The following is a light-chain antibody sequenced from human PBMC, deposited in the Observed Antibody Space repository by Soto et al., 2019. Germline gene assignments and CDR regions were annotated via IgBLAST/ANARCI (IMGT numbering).Light chain of an antibody. CDR1: STDVGIYNL. CDR2: GGS. Sequence: QSVLTQPPSVSGSPGQSITISCTGTSTDVGIYNLVSWCQQHPGKAPKLMIYGGSKRPSGVSNRFSGSKSGNTASLTISGLQAEDEADYYCCSYAGSSTWVFGGGTKLTVL. V-gene: IGLV2-23*01. J-gene: IGLJ3*02. CDR3: CSYAGSSTWV.